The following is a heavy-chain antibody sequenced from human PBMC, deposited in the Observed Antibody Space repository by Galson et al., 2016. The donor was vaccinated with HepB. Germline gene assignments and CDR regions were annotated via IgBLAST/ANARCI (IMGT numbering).Heavy chain of an antibody. CDR1: GFAFSVYG. Sequence: SLRLSCAASGFAFSVYGMTWVRQAPRKGLEWVSAISTSGSSTDYADSVKGRFTISRDNSQNTLYLQMNSPRAEDTAVYYCAKVTTDLGYDWGQGIVVTVSS. D-gene: IGHD4-11*01. V-gene: IGHV3-23*01. J-gene: IGHJ4*02. CDR2: ISTSGSST. CDR3: AKVTTDLGYD.